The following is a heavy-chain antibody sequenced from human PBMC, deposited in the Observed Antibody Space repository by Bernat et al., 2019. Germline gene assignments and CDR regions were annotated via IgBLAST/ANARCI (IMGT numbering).Heavy chain of an antibody. CDR1: GFTFSSYG. D-gene: IGHD3-16*01. V-gene: IGHV3-30*18. CDR3: AKEGEFRRSHKVDY. J-gene: IGHJ4*02. CDR2: ISYDGKVQ. Sequence: QVQLVESGGGVVQPGRSLRLSCTASGFTFSSYGMQWVRQAPGKGLEWVTVISYDGKVQYYADSVKGRFTISRDNSKNTLYLDMNSLRIEDTAIYYCAKEGEFRRSHKVDYWVQGTLVTVSS.